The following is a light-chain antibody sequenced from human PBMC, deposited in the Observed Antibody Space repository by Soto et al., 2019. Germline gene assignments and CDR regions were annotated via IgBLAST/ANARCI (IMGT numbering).Light chain of an antibody. CDR2: DVT. V-gene: IGLV2-8*01. Sequence: QSALTQPPSASGSRGQSVAISCTGTSSDVGAFDYVSWYQHHPGKVPKLLIYDVTKRPSGVPDRFSGSESGNTASLTVSGLQAEDEADYYCSSYAGSNNWVFGGGTKLTVL. CDR3: SSYAGSNNWV. J-gene: IGLJ3*02. CDR1: SSDVGAFDY.